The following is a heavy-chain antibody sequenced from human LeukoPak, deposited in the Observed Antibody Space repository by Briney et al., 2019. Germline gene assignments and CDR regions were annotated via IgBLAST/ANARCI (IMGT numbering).Heavy chain of an antibody. CDR2: INYGGST. CDR3: ARGFPPGSGSRGSHAFDV. D-gene: IGHD6-19*01. V-gene: IGHV4-34*01. J-gene: IGHJ3*01. Sequence: SETLSLTCAVSEMSFSAYYWNWIRQSPGKGLEWIGEINYGGSTKYTPSLEGRGTILIDTSKNQFSLKLTSVTAADTAVYYCARGFPPGSGSRGSHAFDVCSQGTMVTVSS. CDR1: EMSFSAYY.